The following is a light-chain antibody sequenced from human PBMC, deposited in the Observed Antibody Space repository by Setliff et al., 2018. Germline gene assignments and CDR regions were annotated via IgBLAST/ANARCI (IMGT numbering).Light chain of an antibody. CDR3: QQYYGTPPT. Sequence: DIVMTQSPDSLAVSLGERATINCKSSQSILYTSNNKNYLAWYQQKPRQPPKLLIYWASTRESGVPDRFSGSGSGTDFTLTISSLQAEDVAVYYCQQYYGTPPTFGQGTKVDIK. CDR1: QSILYTSNNKNY. CDR2: WAS. J-gene: IGKJ1*01. V-gene: IGKV4-1*01.